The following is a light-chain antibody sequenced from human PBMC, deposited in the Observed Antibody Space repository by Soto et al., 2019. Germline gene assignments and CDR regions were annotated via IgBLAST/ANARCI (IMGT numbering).Light chain of an antibody. Sequence: DIQMTQSPSTLSASVGDRVTITCRASQSIGRFLAWYQHQPGKAPKLLIYDASTLESGVPSRFSGTGSGTEFTFSITRLQPEDFGTYYCQQCYMGWTFGQGTNVDFK. V-gene: IGKV1-5*01. CDR1: QSIGRF. CDR3: QQCYMGWT. J-gene: IGKJ1*01. CDR2: DAS.